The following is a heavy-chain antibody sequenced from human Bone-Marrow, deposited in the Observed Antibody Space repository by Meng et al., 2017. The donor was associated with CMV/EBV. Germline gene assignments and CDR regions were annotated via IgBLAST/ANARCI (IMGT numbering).Heavy chain of an antibody. CDR2: IKSKTDGGTT. D-gene: IGHD3-10*01. CDR1: GFTFSNAW. CDR3: TTVTTMVRGRGGGMDV. V-gene: IGHV3-15*01. J-gene: IGHJ6*02. Sequence: GESLKISCAASGFTFSNAWMSWVRQAPGKGLEWVGRIKSKTDGGTTDYAATVKGRFTISRDDSKNTLYLQRSSLKTEATAVYYCTTVTTMVRGRGGGMDVWGQGTTVTVSS.